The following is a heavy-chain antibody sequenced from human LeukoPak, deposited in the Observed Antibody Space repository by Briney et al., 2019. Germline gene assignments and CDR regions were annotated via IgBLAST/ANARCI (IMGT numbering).Heavy chain of an antibody. D-gene: IGHD3-22*01. V-gene: IGHV3-48*03. CDR3: AEVGITIIGGV. CDR2: ISSSCSTI. CDR1: GFTFSSYE. Sequence: GVSLGLSYAASGFTFSSYEMIWVPQAPGKGLEGGLYISSSCSTIYYADPVRGRFTISRDNAKNSLHLQMNSLTAADTPFYYCAEVGITIIGGVWGKGTTVTISS. J-gene: IGHJ6*04.